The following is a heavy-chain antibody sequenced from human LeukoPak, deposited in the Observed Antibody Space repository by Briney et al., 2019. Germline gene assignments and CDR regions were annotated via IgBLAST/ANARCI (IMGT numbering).Heavy chain of an antibody. CDR3: ARDSYEYDYYYYGMDV. Sequence: SETLSLTCAVYGGYFSGYYWSWIRQPPGKGLEWIGEINHSGSTNYNPSLKSRVTISVDTSKNQFSLKLSSVTAADTAVYYCARDSYEYDYYYYGMDVWGQGTTVTVSS. V-gene: IGHV4-34*01. CDR2: INHSGST. J-gene: IGHJ6*02. CDR1: GGYFSGYY. D-gene: IGHD6-6*01.